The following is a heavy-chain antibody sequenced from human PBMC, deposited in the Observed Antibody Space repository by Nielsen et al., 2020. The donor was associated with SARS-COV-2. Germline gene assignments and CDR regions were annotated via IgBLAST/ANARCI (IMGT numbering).Heavy chain of an antibody. CDR1: GFTFSSYG. Sequence: GESLKISCAASGFTFSSYGMHWVRQAPGKGLEWVAVISYDGSNKYYADSVKGRFTISRDNSKNTLYLQMNSLRAEDTAVYYCAKNGDPYAFDIWGQGTMVTVSS. J-gene: IGHJ3*02. D-gene: IGHD4-17*01. CDR2: ISYDGSNK. V-gene: IGHV3-30*18. CDR3: AKNGDPYAFDI.